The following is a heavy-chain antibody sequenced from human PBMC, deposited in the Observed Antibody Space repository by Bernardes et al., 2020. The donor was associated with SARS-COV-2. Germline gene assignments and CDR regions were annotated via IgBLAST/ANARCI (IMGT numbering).Heavy chain of an antibody. Sequence: SEPLSLTCAVYGGSFSGYYWSWIRQPPGKGLEWIGEINHSGSTNYNPSLTSRVTISVDTSKNQFSLKLSSVTAADTAVYYCARLKGLRFLEWLLGAGSRNYYYGMDVWGQGTTVTVSS. CDR3: ARLKGLRFLEWLLGAGSRNYYYGMDV. J-gene: IGHJ6*02. D-gene: IGHD3-3*01. V-gene: IGHV4-34*01. CDR1: GGSFSGYY. CDR2: INHSGST.